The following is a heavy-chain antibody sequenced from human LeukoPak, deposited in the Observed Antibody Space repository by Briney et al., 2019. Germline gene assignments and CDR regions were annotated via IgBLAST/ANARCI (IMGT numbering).Heavy chain of an antibody. CDR3: VRCDVGDGYSHY. V-gene: IGHV3-23*01. CDR2: ISGSGGST. J-gene: IGHJ4*02. Sequence: GGSLRLSCAASGFTSSSYAMSWVRQAPGKGLEWVSAISGSGGSTYYADSVKGRFTISRDNSKNTLYLQMNSLRAEDTAVYYCVRCDVGDGYSHYWGQGTLVTVSS. D-gene: IGHD5-24*01. CDR1: GFTSSSYA.